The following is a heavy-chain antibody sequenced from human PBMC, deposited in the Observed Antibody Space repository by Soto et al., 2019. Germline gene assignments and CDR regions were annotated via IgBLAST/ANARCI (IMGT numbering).Heavy chain of an antibody. J-gene: IGHJ4*02. CDR2: IYPGDSDT. Sequence: LKISCKGSGYSFTSYWIGWVRQMPGKGLEWMGIIYPGDSDTRYSPSFQGQVTISADKSISTAYLQWSSLKASDTAMYYCARVRWTAAAGSDYWGQGTLVTVSS. CDR1: GYSFTSYW. D-gene: IGHD6-13*01. V-gene: IGHV5-51*01. CDR3: ARVRWTAAAGSDY.